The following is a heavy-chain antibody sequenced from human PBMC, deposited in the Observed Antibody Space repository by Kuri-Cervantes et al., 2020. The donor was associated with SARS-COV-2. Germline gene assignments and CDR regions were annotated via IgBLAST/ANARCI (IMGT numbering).Heavy chain of an antibody. V-gene: IGHV3-7*01. D-gene: IGHD3-22*01. CDR3: ASWLLRRSAAGMDV. Sequence: GESLKISCAGSGITFSSYWMNWVRQAPGKGLEWVANIKQDGSETYYVDSVKGRFTISRDNAKNSLFLQMNSLRAEDTAVYYCASWLLRRSAAGMDVWGQGTTVTVSS. CDR2: IKQDGSET. J-gene: IGHJ6*02. CDR1: GITFSSYW.